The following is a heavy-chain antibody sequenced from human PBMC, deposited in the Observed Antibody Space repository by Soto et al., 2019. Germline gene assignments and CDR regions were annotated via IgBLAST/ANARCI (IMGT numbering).Heavy chain of an antibody. D-gene: IGHD3-16*01. Sequence: ESGGGLVQPGGSLRLSCVASGFTFSNSGMSWFRQAPGKGLEWVAYIREDGNEKYYVDSVKGRLTISRDNAKNSLYLQMNSLTAEDTAVYYCARGITKGDYWGQGTLVTVSS. CDR3: ARGITKGDY. CDR1: GFTFSNSG. J-gene: IGHJ4*02. CDR2: IREDGNEK. V-gene: IGHV3-7*01.